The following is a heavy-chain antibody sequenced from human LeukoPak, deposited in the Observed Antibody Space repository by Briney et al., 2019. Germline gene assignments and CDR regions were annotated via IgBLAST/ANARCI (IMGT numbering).Heavy chain of an antibody. CDR1: GFTFSSYA. J-gene: IGHJ6*02. Sequence: GGSLRLSCAASGFTFSSYAMTWVRQSPGKGLEWVSIISGTGGSTYYADSVKGRFTISRDNSESTLFLQMNSLRAEDTAVYFCARGGGLDVWGQGATVTVSS. CDR3: ARGGGLDV. V-gene: IGHV3-23*01. CDR2: ISGTGGST. D-gene: IGHD3-16*01.